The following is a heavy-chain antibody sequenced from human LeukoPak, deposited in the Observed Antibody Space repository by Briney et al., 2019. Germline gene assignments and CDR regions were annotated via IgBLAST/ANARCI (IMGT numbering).Heavy chain of an antibody. CDR2: IGTIPGVT. J-gene: IGHJ4*02. CDR1: GFTFSNYA. D-gene: IGHD1-7*01. CDR3: AKAADTNYFRYGDY. V-gene: IGHV3-23*01. Sequence: GGSLRLSCAASGFTFSNYAMSWVRQAPGKGLERVSVIGTIPGVTYYTESVKGRFTISRDNSKNTVYLQMNNLRADDTALYFCAKAADTNYFRYGDYWGQGTLVTVSS.